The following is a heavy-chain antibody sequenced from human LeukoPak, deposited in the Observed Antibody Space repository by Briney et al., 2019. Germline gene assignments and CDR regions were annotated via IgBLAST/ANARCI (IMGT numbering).Heavy chain of an antibody. V-gene: IGHV1-2*06. CDR2: INPNSGGT. D-gene: IGHD2-21*02. CDR3: ARPYCGGDCNFDY. J-gene: IGHJ4*02. CDR1: GYTFTGYY. Sequence: GASVKVSCKASGYTFTGYYMHWVRQAPGQGLEWMGRINPNSGGTNYEQKFQGRVTMTRDTSSSTAYMELSRLRSDDTAVYYCARPYCGGDCNFDYWGQGTLVTVSS.